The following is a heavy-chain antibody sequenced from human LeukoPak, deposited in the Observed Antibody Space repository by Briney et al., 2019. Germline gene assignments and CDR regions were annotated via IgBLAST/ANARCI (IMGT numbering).Heavy chain of an antibody. J-gene: IGHJ6*03. CDR3: ARGHRNTMVRGVIRYYYMDV. D-gene: IGHD3-10*01. Sequence: GRSLRLSCAASGFTVSSNYMSWVRQAPGKGLEWVSVIYSGGSTYYADSVKGRFTISRDNSKNTLYLQMNSLRAEDTAVYYCARGHRNTMVRGVIRYYYMDVWGKGTTVTISS. V-gene: IGHV3-66*01. CDR1: GFTVSSNY. CDR2: IYSGGST.